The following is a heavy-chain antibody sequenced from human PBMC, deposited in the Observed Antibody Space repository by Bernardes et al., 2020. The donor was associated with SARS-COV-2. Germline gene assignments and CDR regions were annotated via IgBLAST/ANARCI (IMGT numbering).Heavy chain of an antibody. CDR3: TRDRQLGVADY. Sequence: GGSLRLSCTASGFTFGDYAMSWVRQAPGKGLEWVGFIRSKAYGGTTEYAASVKGRFTISRDDSKSIAYLQMNSLKTEDTAVYYCTRDRQLGVADYWGQGTLVTVSS. CDR2: IRSKAYGGTT. V-gene: IGHV3-49*04. J-gene: IGHJ4*02. D-gene: IGHD2-21*01. CDR1: GFTFGDYA.